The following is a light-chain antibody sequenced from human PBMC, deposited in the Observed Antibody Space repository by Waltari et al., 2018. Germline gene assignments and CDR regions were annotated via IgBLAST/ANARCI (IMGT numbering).Light chain of an antibody. Sequence: EIVLTQSPGTLSLSPGERATLSCRASQSIYSTYLAWYQQKPGQAPRLLIYRASNRATGVPDRFSGSGSGTDFTLTISRLEPEDFAVFYCQQYGSSPRTFGQGTTVEI. CDR2: RAS. CDR1: QSIYSTY. V-gene: IGKV3-20*01. J-gene: IGKJ1*01. CDR3: QQYGSSPRT.